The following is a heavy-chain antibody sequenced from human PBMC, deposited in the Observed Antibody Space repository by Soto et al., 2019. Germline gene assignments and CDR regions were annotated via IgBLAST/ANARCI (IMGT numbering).Heavy chain of an antibody. CDR1: GGSISSYY. Sequence: KTSETLSLTCTVSGGSISSYYWSWIRQPPGKGLEWIGYIYYSGSTNYNPSLKSRVTISVDTSKNQFSLKLSSVTAADTAVYYCARDRDYGGNSGSGMGYYYYGMDVWGQGTTVTVSS. CDR2: IYYSGST. CDR3: ARDRDYGGNSGSGMGYYYYGMDV. V-gene: IGHV4-59*01. J-gene: IGHJ6*02. D-gene: IGHD4-17*01.